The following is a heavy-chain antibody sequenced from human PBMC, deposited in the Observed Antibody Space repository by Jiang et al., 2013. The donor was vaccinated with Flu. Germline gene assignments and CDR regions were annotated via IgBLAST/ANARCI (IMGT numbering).Heavy chain of an antibody. J-gene: IGHJ6*02. CDR1: GDSVSSNSAT. D-gene: IGHD5-24*01. CDR2: AYYRSKWYY. Sequence: QTLSLTCAISGDSVSSNSATWNWIRQSPSRGLEWLGRAYYRSKWYYEYAVSVKSRISINPDTSKNQFSLQLTSVTPEDTAVYYCARDRRDGYNYYYHDMDVWGQGTTVTVSS. CDR3: ARDRRDGYNYYYHDMDV. V-gene: IGHV6-1*01.